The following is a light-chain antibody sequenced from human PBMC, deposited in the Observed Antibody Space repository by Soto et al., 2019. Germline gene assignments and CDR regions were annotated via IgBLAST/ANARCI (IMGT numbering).Light chain of an antibody. V-gene: IGKV1-5*03. J-gene: IGKJ1*01. CDR3: QPYHFFWT. CDR1: QNIDSG. Sequence: DIQMTQSPSTLSASVGDRVTITCRASQNIDSGLAWYQQKPGKAPKLLIYKASTLESGVPLRFSGSGSGTEFTLTITSLQPDDFATYHCQPYHFFWTFVQGTRVEIK. CDR2: KAS.